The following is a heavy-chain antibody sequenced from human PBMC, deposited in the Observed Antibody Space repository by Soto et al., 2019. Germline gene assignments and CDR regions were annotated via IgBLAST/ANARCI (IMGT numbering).Heavy chain of an antibody. D-gene: IGHD6-19*01. V-gene: IGHV3-23*01. J-gene: IGHJ4*02. CDR2: ISGSGGST. CDR3: ASASGWRLDY. CDR1: GFTFSSYA. Sequence: GGSLRLSCAASGFTFSSYAMIWVRQAPGKGLEWVSAISGSGGSTYYADSVKGRFTISRDNSKNTLYLQMNSLRAEDTAVYYCASASGWRLDYWGQGTLVNVSS.